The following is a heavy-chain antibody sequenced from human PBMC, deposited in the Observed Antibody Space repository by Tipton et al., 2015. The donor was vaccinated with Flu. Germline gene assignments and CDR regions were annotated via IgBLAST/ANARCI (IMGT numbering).Heavy chain of an antibody. CDR3: ATEPDAFYYDTWAVDI. V-gene: IGHV3-23*01. CDR1: GFNFNTYA. Sequence: SLRLSCAASGFNFNTYAFNWVRQAPGKGLEWVSSIDTSGHAIYYADSVRGRFTISRDNSKNTLFLQMSTLRAEDTAMYFCATEPDAFYYDTWAVDIWGQGTMVTVSS. J-gene: IGHJ3*02. CDR2: IDTSGHAI. D-gene: IGHD3-22*01.